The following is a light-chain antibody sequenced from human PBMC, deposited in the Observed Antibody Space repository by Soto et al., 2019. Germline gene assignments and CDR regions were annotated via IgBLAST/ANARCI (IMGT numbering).Light chain of an antibody. V-gene: IGKV1-39*01. CDR2: GAS. CDR3: QKSHTTLFT. CDR1: QSISTN. Sequence: DLQMTQSPSSLSASVGERVTITCRASQSISTNLNWYQQKPGKAPKLLISGASALQGGVSSRFSGSGSGTGFTLTISSLQPEDSATYFCQKSHTTLFTFGPGTTVDLK. J-gene: IGKJ3*01.